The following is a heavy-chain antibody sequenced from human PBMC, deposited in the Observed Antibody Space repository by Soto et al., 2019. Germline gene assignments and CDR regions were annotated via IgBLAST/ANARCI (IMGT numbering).Heavy chain of an antibody. CDR2: MNTNSGNT. Sequence: QVQLVQSGAEVKKPGASVKVSCKASGYTFTRYDINWVRQATGQGLEWMGWMNTNSGNTGYAQKFQGRVTMTRNTSISTAYMELISLRSEDTAVYYCAREITNPIVGDTHYYYGMDVCGQGTTVTVSS. CDR1: GYTFTRYD. CDR3: AREITNPIVGDTHYYYGMDV. V-gene: IGHV1-8*01. J-gene: IGHJ6*02. D-gene: IGHD1-26*01.